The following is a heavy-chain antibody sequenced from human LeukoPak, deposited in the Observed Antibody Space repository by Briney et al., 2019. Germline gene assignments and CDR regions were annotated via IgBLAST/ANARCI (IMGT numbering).Heavy chain of an antibody. CDR3: ARDERGCPGLY. Sequence: LPGGSLRLSCAASGFTFSSYGMNWVRQAPGRGLEWVSYISSSSSNKYYADSVKGRFTISRDNSKNTLYLQMGSLRAEDMAVYYCARDERGCPGLYWGQGTLVTVSS. J-gene: IGHJ4*02. CDR1: GFTFSSYG. V-gene: IGHV3-48*01. D-gene: IGHD2-15*01. CDR2: ISSSSSNK.